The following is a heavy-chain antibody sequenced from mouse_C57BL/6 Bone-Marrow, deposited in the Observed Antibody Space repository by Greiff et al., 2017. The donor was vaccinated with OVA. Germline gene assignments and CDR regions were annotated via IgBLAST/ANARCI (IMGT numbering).Heavy chain of an antibody. J-gene: IGHJ2*01. CDR3: ARSYDYEDFDY. Sequence: VKLQQPGAELVKPGASVKLSCKASGYTFTSYWMHWVKQRPGQGLEWIGMIHPNSGSTNYNEKFKSKATLTVDKSSSTAYMQLSSLTSEDSAVYYCARSYDYEDFDYWGQGTTLTVSS. V-gene: IGHV1-64*01. D-gene: IGHD2-4*01. CDR1: GYTFTSYW. CDR2: IHPNSGST.